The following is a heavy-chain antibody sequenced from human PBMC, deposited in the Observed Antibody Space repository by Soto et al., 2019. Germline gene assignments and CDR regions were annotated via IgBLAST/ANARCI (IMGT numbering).Heavy chain of an antibody. CDR2: ISSSGSTI. CDR3: ARGPYDYVWGSDPPHFDY. D-gene: IGHD3-16*02. J-gene: IGHJ4*02. Sequence: GGSLRLSCAASGFTFSSYSIHWVRQAPGKGLEWVSYISSSGSTIYYADSVKGRFTISRDNAKNSLYLQMNSLRAEDTAVYYCARGPYDYVWGSDPPHFDYWGQGTLVTVSS. CDR1: GFTFSSYS. V-gene: IGHV3-48*04.